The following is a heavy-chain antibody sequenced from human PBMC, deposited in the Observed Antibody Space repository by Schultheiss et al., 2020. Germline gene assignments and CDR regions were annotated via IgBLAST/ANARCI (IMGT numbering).Heavy chain of an antibody. V-gene: IGHV3-33*01. D-gene: IGHD4-17*01. CDR1: GFTFSSYV. Sequence: GESLQISCAASGFTFSSYVMHWVRQTPGKGLEWMAVIDYDGDNKYYADSVRGRFTISRDNSKNTLYLQMNSLRAEDTAVYYCADRYGDPEYFQHWGQGTLVTVSS. J-gene: IGHJ1*01. CDR3: ADRYGDPEYFQH. CDR2: IDYDGDNK.